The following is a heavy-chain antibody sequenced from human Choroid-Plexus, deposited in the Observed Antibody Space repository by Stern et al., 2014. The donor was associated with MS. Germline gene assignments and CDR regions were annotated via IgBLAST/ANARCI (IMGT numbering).Heavy chain of an antibody. D-gene: IGHD2/OR15-2a*01. CDR3: AKDRQYLTFFFDF. CDR1: GFSFSSFG. J-gene: IGHJ4*02. Sequence: VQLEKSGGGVVQPGRPLRLSCAASGFSFSSFGMHWVRQAPGKGMEWVALISYDGSKDYADSVKGRIAISSDNSKNTLYLQMNSLRAEDTAVYYCAKDRQYLTFFFDFWGQGSLVTVSS. CDR2: ISYDGSK. V-gene: IGHV3-30*18.